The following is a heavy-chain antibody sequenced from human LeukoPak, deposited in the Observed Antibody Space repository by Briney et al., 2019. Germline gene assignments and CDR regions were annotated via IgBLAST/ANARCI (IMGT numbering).Heavy chain of an antibody. CDR3: AKDSRVVPRVLPWGSGYYYYYMDV. V-gene: IGHV3-23*01. Sequence: GGSLRLSCAASGFTFSSYAMSWVRQAPGKGLEWVSAISGSGGSTYYADSVKGRFTISRDNSKNTLYLQMNSLRAEDTAVYYCAKDSRVVPRVLPWGSGYYYYYMDVWGKGTTVTVSS. D-gene: IGHD2-2*01. CDR2: ISGSGGST. CDR1: GFTFSSYA. J-gene: IGHJ6*03.